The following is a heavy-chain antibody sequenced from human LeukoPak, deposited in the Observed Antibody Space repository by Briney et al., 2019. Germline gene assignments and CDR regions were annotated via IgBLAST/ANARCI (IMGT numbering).Heavy chain of an antibody. J-gene: IGHJ5*02. Sequence: GGSLRLSCAASGFTFSTYTMRWLRQAPGKGLEWVSYIWANSGSTYYADSLKGRFTISRDNSKNTLYLQMHSLRAEDTAVYYCSKPNWNPETDWFDPWCQGTLVTVSS. CDR3: SKPNWNPETDWFDP. V-gene: IGHV3-23*01. CDR2: IWANSGST. D-gene: IGHD1-1*01. CDR1: GFTFSTYT.